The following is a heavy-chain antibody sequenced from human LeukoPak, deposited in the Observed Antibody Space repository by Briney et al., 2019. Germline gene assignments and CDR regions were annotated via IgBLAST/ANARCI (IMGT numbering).Heavy chain of an antibody. CDR3: ISGGGTADY. CDR2: TKIKTDDGTP. J-gene: IGHJ4*02. CDR1: GFTFSTAW. V-gene: IGHV3-15*01. D-gene: IGHD1-1*01. Sequence: PGGSLRLSCAAPGFTFSTAWMNWMGWVRQAPGKGLEWVGLTKIKTDDGTPDYAALVKGRFTISRDDSKNTVYLEMHSLETEDTAVYYCISGGGTADYWGQGTLVSVSS.